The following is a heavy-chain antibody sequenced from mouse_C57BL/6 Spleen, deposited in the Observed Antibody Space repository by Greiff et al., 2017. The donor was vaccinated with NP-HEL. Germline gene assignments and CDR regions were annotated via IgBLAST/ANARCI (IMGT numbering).Heavy chain of an antibody. CDR3: ARRGTGTGYWYFDV. V-gene: IGHV1-80*01. Sequence: VQLQQSGAELVKPGASVKISCKASGYAFSSYWMNWVKQRPGKGLEWIGQIYPGDGDTNYNGKFKGKATLTADKSSSTAYMQLSSLTSEDSAVYFCARRGTGTGYWYFDVWGTGTTVTVSS. CDR1: GYAFSSYW. CDR2: IYPGDGDT. D-gene: IGHD4-1*01. J-gene: IGHJ1*03.